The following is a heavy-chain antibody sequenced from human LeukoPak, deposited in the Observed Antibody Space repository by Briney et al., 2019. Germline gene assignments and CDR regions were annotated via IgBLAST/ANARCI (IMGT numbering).Heavy chain of an antibody. D-gene: IGHD4-23*01. J-gene: IGHJ3*02. V-gene: IGHV4-31*03. Sequence: SETLSLTCTVSGGSISSGGDYWSWIRQHPGKGLEWIGYISYSGTTYYSPSLQSRITISLDTSKNQFSLELSYVTAADTAVYYCARAAWRGSNSRDAFDIWGLGTVVTVSS. CDR2: ISYSGTT. CDR3: ARAAWRGSNSRDAFDI. CDR1: GGSISSGGDY.